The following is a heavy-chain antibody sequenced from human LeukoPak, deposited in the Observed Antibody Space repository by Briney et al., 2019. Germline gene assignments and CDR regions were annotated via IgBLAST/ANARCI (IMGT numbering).Heavy chain of an antibody. CDR3: ARDGLYDSSGYYMDS. D-gene: IGHD3-22*01. CDR2: IYYSGGT. J-gene: IGHJ4*02. V-gene: IGHV4-59*01. Sequence: SETLSLTCTVSGGAISSYYWSWIRQPPGKGLEWIGYIYYSGGTKYNPSLMGRVTISVDRAQNQFSLSLRSVTAADTAVYYCARDGLYDSSGYYMDSWGQGTLVIVSS. CDR1: GGAISSYY.